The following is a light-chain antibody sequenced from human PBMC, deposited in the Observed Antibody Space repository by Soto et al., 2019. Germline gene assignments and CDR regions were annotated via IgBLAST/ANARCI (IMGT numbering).Light chain of an antibody. J-gene: IGKJ5*01. V-gene: IGKV3-20*01. CDR2: HAS. Sequence: VRTQSPATLSVSPGEGATLSCRASQSVGSNLAWYQQKPGQAPRLLIYHASSRATGIPDRFSGSGSGTDFTLTISRLEPEDFAVYYCQQYGSSLITFGQGTRLEIK. CDR1: QSVGSN. CDR3: QQYGSSLIT.